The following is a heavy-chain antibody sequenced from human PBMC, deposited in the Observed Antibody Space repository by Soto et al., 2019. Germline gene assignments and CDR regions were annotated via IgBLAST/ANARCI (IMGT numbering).Heavy chain of an antibody. Sequence: EVQLVESGGGLVQPGRSLRLSCAASGFTFDDFAMHWVRQAPGKGLEWVSGISWNGATMGYGDSVSGRFTISRDNTKNSLYLQMNSLKPEDTALYYCVKDNGGYYDSSGNFEYWGQGTLVTVSS. CDR2: ISWNGATM. V-gene: IGHV3-9*01. J-gene: IGHJ4*02. CDR3: VKDNGGYYDSSGNFEY. D-gene: IGHD3-22*01. CDR1: GFTFDDFA.